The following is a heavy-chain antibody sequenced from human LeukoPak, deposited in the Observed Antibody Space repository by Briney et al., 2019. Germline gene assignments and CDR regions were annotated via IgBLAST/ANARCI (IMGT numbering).Heavy chain of an antibody. CDR1: GYTFTSHG. V-gene: IGHV1-18*01. J-gene: IGHJ6*02. CDR3: ARDSGYYGMDV. Sequence: ASVKVSCKASGYTFTSHGISWARQAPGQGLEWMGWISAYNGDTKYAQKTQGRVTLTTDASTSTAYTELRSLRSDDTAVYYCARDSGYYGMDVWGQGTTVTVSS. CDR2: ISAYNGDT.